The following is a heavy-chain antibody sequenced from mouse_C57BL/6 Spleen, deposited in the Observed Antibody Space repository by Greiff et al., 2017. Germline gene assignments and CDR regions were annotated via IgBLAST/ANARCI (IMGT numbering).Heavy chain of an antibody. J-gene: IGHJ2*01. D-gene: IGHD3-2*02. V-gene: IGHV1-81*01. CDR3: AIGSSQVSCDY. CDR2: IYPRSGNT. CDR1: GYTFTSSG. Sequence: QVQLQQSGAELARPGASVKLSCKASGYTFTSSGISWVKQRTGQGLEWIGEIYPRSGNTYYNEKFKGKATLTADKSSSTAYMELRSLTSEDSAVYFCAIGSSQVSCDYWGQGTTRTVSS.